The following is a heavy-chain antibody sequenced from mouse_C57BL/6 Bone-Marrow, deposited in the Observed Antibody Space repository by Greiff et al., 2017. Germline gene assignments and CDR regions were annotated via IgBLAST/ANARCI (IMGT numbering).Heavy chain of an antibody. CDR1: GYTFTGYW. V-gene: IGHV1-9*01. Sequence: VQVVESGAELMKPGASVKLSCKATGYTFTGYWIEWVKQRPGHGLEWIGEILPGSGSTKYNEKFKGKATFTADTYSNTAYMQLSSLTTEDSAIYYCATIYYGSSRYFDVWGTGTMVTVSS. D-gene: IGHD1-1*01. J-gene: IGHJ1*03. CDR2: ILPGSGST. CDR3: ATIYYGSSRYFDV.